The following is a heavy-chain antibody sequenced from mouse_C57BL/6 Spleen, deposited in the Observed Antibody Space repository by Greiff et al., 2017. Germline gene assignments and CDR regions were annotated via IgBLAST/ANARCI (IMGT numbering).Heavy chain of an antibody. CDR1: GYTFTSYW. V-gene: IGHV1-55*01. Sequence: QVQLQQPGAELVKPGASVKMSCKASGYTFTSYWITWVKQRPGQGLEWIGDIYPGSGSTNYNEKLKSKATLTVDTSSSTAYMRRSSLTSEASAVYYCAREVWYLGYWGPGTTLTVSS. CDR3: AREVWYLGY. CDR2: IYPGSGST. J-gene: IGHJ2*01. D-gene: IGHD2-10*02.